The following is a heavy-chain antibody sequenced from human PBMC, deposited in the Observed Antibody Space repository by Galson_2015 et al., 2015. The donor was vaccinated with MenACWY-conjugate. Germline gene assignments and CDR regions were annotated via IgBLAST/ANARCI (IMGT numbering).Heavy chain of an antibody. J-gene: IGHJ6*02. D-gene: IGHD3-10*01. CDR1: GLTFSDHD. V-gene: IGHV3-72*01. CDR2: AGPNASSTTT. CDR3: VKECGCVRYYSFYDGMDV. Sequence: SLRLSCAASGLTFSDHDLDWVRQAPGKGLEWVGRAGPNASSTTTDFAASVRGRFSFSRDDSKNSLYLHMNSLKTEDTVVYYCVKECGCVRYYSFYDGMDVWGQGTTVTVSS.